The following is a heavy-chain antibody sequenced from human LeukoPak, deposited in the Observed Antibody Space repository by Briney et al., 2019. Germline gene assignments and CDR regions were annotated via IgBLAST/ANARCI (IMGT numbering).Heavy chain of an antibody. CDR2: IKSKTDGGTT. CDR1: GFTFSNAW. Sequence: PGGSLRLSCAASGFTFSNAWMSWVRQAPGKGLEWVGRIKSKTDGGTTDYAAPVKGRFTISRDDSKNTLYLRMNSLKTEDTAVYYCTTEMYYYDSSGPPGGYWGQGTLVTVSS. CDR3: TTEMYYYDSSGPPGGY. D-gene: IGHD3-22*01. J-gene: IGHJ4*02. V-gene: IGHV3-15*01.